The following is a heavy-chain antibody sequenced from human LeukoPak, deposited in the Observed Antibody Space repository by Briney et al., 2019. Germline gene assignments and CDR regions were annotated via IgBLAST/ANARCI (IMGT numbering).Heavy chain of an antibody. J-gene: IGHJ4*02. Sequence: SETLSLTCTVSGGSISSGGYYWSWIRQHPGKGLEWIGYIYYSGSTYYNPSLKSRVTISLDTSKNQFSLKLSSVTAADTAVYYCARASSGYDLDFDYWGQGTLVTVSS. CDR3: ARASSGYDLDFDY. V-gene: IGHV4-31*03. CDR1: GGSISSGGYY. CDR2: IYYSGST. D-gene: IGHD5-12*01.